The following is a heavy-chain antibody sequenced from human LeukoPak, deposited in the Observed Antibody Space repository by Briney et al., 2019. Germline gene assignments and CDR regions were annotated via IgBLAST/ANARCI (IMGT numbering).Heavy chain of an antibody. V-gene: IGHV3-30*02. CDR2: IWYDGTNK. CDR1: GFTFSSYG. D-gene: IGHD4-17*01. J-gene: IGHJ4*02. Sequence: GGSLRLSCAASGFTFSSYGMHWVRQAPGKGLEWVTVIWYDGTNKYYADSVKGRFTISRDNSKNTLYLQMNSLRAEDTAVYYCAKDGTDYAFDYWGQGTLVTVSS. CDR3: AKDGTDYAFDY.